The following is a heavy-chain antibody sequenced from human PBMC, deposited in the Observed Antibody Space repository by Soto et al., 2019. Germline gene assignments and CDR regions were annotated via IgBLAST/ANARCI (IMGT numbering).Heavy chain of an antibody. J-gene: IGHJ4*02. CDR3: ASGRGGDYFDF. V-gene: IGHV4-59*01. D-gene: IGHD1-26*01. Sequence: QVQLQESGPGLVKPSETLSLTCTVSGGSISFYYWSWIRQSPGKGLEWIGYISYSGSTNYNPSLKSRVTMSVDTSKSQFSLRLSSVTAADTAVYYCASGRGGDYFDFWGQGTLVTVSS. CDR2: ISYSGST. CDR1: GGSISFYY.